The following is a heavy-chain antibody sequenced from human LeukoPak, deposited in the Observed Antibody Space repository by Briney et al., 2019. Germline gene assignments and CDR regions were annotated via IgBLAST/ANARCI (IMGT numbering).Heavy chain of an antibody. CDR1: GFTVSSNY. CDR2: IYSGGST. J-gene: IGHJ4*02. CDR3: ARATYYYDSSGYYVFYFDN. V-gene: IGHV3-53*01. Sequence: PGGSLRLSCAASGFTVSSNYMSWVRQAPGKGLEWVSVIYSGGSTYYSDSVKGRFTIYRDNSKNTLYHQMNSLRAEDTAVYYCARATYYYDSSGYYVFYFDNWGQGTLVTVSS. D-gene: IGHD3-22*01.